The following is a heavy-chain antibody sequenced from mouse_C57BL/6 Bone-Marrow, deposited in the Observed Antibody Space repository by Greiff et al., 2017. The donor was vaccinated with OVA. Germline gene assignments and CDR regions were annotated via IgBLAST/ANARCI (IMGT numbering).Heavy chain of an antibody. CDR1: GYSITSGYY. CDR3: ARDYYGSSYGGYYFDY. CDR2: ISYDGSN. V-gene: IGHV3-6*01. D-gene: IGHD1-1*01. J-gene: IGHJ2*01. Sequence: EVKVEESGPGLVKPSQSLSLTCSVTGYSITSGYYWNWIRQFPGNKLEWMGYISYDGSNNYNPSLKNRISITRDTSKNQFFLKLNSVTTEDTATYYCARDYYGSSYGGYYFDYWGQGTTLTVSS.